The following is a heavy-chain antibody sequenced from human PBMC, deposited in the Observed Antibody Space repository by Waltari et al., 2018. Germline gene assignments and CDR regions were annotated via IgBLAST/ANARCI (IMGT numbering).Heavy chain of an antibody. CDR2: ISWNSGSI. Sequence: EVQLVESGGGLVQPGRSLRLSCAASGFTFDDYAMHWVRQAPGKGLEWVSGISWNSGSIGYADSVKGRFTISRDNAKNSLYLQMNSLRAEDTAVYYCATGGDYDEYALHYFRGLDVWGQGTTVIVAS. J-gene: IGHJ6*02. CDR3: ATGGDYDEYALHYFRGLDV. D-gene: IGHD4-17*01. V-gene: IGHV3-9*01. CDR1: GFTFDDYA.